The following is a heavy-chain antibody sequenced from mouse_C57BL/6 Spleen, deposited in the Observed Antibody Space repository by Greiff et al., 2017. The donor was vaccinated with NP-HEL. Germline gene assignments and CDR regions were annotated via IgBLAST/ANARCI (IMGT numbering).Heavy chain of an antibody. CDR2: ISYDGSN. CDR1: GYSITSGYY. CDR3: ALSNYSAWFAY. Sequence: VQLKESGPGLVKPSQSLSLTCSVTGYSITSGYYWNWIRQFPGNKLEWMGYISYDGSNNYNPSLKNRISITRDTSKNQFFLKLNSVTTEDTATYYCALSNYSAWFAYWGQGTLVTVSA. V-gene: IGHV3-6*01. J-gene: IGHJ3*01. D-gene: IGHD2-5*01.